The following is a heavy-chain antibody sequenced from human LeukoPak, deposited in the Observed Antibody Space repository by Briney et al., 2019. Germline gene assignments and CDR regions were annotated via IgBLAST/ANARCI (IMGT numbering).Heavy chain of an antibody. CDR3: ARRRPGNRGAADL. Sequence: PSETLSLTCAVSGGSISSSNWWSWVRQPPGKGLEWIGEIYHSGSTNYNPSLKSRVTISVDKSKNQFSLKLSSVTAADTAVYYCARRRPGNRGAADLWGQGTLVTVSS. CDR2: IYHSGST. J-gene: IGHJ5*02. CDR1: GGSISSSNW. V-gene: IGHV4-4*02. D-gene: IGHD4-23*01.